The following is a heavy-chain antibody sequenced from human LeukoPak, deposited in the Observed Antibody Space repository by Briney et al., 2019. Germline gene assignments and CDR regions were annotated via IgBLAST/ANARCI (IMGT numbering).Heavy chain of an antibody. J-gene: IGHJ4*02. Sequence: GGSLRLSCAASGFTFSSYGMQWVRQAPGKGLQWVAVIWFDGSNKYYADSVKGRFSISRDNSKNTVYLQMNSLRDEDTAAYYCARFERITIFGVVTAPDYWGQGTLVTVSS. D-gene: IGHD3-3*01. V-gene: IGHV3-33*01. CDR3: ARFERITIFGVVTAPDY. CDR1: GFTFSSYG. CDR2: IWFDGSNK.